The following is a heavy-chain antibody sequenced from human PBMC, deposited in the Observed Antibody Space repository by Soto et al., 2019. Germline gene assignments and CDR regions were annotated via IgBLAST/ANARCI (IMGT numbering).Heavy chain of an antibody. D-gene: IGHD2-15*01. CDR1: GGSISSGGYY. V-gene: IGHV4-31*03. J-gene: IGHJ5*02. CDR3: ARGFGYCSGGSCYPKPDWFDP. Sequence: SETLSLTCTVSGGSISSGGYYWSWIRQHPGKGLEWIGYTYYSGSTYYNPSLKSRVTISVDTSKNQFSLKLSSVTAADTAVYYCARGFGYCSGGSCYPKPDWFDPWGQGTLVTVSS. CDR2: TYYSGST.